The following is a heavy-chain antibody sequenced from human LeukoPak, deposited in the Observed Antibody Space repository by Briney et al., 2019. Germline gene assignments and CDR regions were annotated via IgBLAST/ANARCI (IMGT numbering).Heavy chain of an antibody. CDR2: INQIGSEK. Sequence: GGSLRLSCAASGFTFCKYWMTWVRQAPGKGLEWVANINQIGSEKYYVDSVKGRFTMSRDNAKNSMYLQMNSLRDEDTAVYYCARDKEEMVRAPYAFGIWGQGTMVTVSS. D-gene: IGHD3-10*01. J-gene: IGHJ3*02. CDR1: GFTFCKYW. CDR3: ARDKEEMVRAPYAFGI. V-gene: IGHV3-7*01.